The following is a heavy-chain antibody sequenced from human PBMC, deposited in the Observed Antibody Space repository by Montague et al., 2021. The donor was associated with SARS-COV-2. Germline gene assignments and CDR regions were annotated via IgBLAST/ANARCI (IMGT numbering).Heavy chain of an antibody. CDR1: GDSVSSNNAT. V-gene: IGHV6-1*01. J-gene: IGHJ4*02. Sequence: CAISGDSVSSNNATCKWERQSPSSDLEWLGRSYYRSKWYNDYAESVKSRITIDPDTSKHQFSLHLNSVTPEDTAVYYCARIPVGSKYYFDFWGQGTLVTVSS. CDR3: ARIPVGSKYYFDF. CDR2: SYYRSKWYN. D-gene: IGHD2-2*01.